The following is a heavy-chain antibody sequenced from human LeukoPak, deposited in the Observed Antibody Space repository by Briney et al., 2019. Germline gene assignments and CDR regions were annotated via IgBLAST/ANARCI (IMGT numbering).Heavy chain of an antibody. Sequence: PGGSLRLSCAASGFTFAIHAMTWVRQAPGKGLEWVSYISSSGSAIHYADSVKGRFTISRDNAKNSLYLQMNSLRAEDTAVYYCARSLRVDTRGQGTLVTVSS. CDR3: ARSLRVDT. V-gene: IGHV3-48*03. J-gene: IGHJ4*02. D-gene: IGHD5-18*01. CDR1: GFTFAIHA. CDR2: ISSSGSAI.